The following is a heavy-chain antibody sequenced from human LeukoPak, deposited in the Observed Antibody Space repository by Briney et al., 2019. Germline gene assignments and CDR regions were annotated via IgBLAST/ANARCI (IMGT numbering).Heavy chain of an antibody. J-gene: IGHJ4*02. Sequence: GASVKVSCKVTGYTLTELSMHWERQAPGKGLEWMGGFDPEDGETIYAQKFQGRVTMTEDTSTDTAYMELSSLRSEDTAVYYCATLQAAGTGIDYWGQGTLVTVSS. CDR1: GYTLTELS. CDR3: ATLQAAGTGIDY. CDR2: FDPEDGET. V-gene: IGHV1-24*01. D-gene: IGHD6-13*01.